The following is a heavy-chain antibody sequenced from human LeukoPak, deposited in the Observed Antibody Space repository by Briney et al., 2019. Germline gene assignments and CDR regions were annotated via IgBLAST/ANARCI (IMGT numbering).Heavy chain of an antibody. CDR1: GGSISSYY. J-gene: IGHJ5*02. CDR3: ARARYDYSNSNWFDP. D-gene: IGHD4-11*01. V-gene: IGHV4-59*01. CDR2: IYYSGST. Sequence: KSSETLSLTCTVSGGSISSYYWSWIRQPPGKGLEWIGYIYYSGSTNYNPSLKSRVTISVGTSKNQFSLKLSSVTAADTAVYYCARARYDYSNSNWFDPWGQGTLVTVSS.